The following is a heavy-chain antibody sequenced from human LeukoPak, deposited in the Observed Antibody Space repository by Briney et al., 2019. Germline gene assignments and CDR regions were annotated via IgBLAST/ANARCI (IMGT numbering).Heavy chain of an antibody. V-gene: IGHV3-49*03. CDR2: IRSKAYGGTT. D-gene: IGHD3-22*01. CDR3: TRDLGYDSSGYLDAFDI. J-gene: IGHJ3*02. Sequence: LSLTCAVYGGSFSGYYWSWFRQAPGKGLEWVGFIRSKAYGGTTEYAASVKGRFTISRDDSKSIAYLQMNSLKTEDTAVYYCTRDLGYDSSGYLDAFDIWGQGTMVTVSS. CDR1: GGSFSGYY.